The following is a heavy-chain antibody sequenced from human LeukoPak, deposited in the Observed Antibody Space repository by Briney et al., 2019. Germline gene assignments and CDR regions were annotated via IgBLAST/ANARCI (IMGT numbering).Heavy chain of an antibody. CDR3: VKQSNNHYYQKASDY. Sequence: GGSLRLSCAASGFTFGPYWMSWVRQAPGKGLEWVANINGDGSEKFYVDSVKGRLTISRDNSNNTLYLQMNSLRAEDTAVYFCVKQSNNHYYQKASDYWGQGTLVTVSS. D-gene: IGHD1-26*01. CDR1: GFTFGPYW. CDR2: INGDGSEK. J-gene: IGHJ4*02. V-gene: IGHV3-7*01.